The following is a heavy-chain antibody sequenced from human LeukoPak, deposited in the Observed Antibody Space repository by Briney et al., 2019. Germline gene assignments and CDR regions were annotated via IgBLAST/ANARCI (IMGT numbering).Heavy chain of an antibody. CDR2: IKQDGSEK. CDR3: ARDAITICGVVPRDYYYMDV. CDR1: GFTFSSYW. Sequence: GGSLRLSCAASGFTFSSYWMSWVRQAPGKGLEWVANIKQDGSEKYYVDSVKGRFTISRDNAKNSLYLQINSLRAEDTAVYYRARDAITICGVVPRDYYYMDVWGKGTTVTVSS. J-gene: IGHJ6*03. V-gene: IGHV3-7*01. D-gene: IGHD3-3*01.